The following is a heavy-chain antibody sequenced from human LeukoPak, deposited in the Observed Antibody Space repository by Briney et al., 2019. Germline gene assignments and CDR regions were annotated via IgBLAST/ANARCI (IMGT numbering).Heavy chain of an antibody. CDR3: ARHAYSYTPWFAP. J-gene: IGHJ5*02. V-gene: IGHV4-59*08. CDR2: IGNSGNT. D-gene: IGHD5-18*01. CDR1: GTSISSYC. Sequence: SETLSLTCTVSGTSISSYCWNWIRQPPGKGLEWIGYIGNSGNTQYNPSLQSRVTISVDTSKNQFSLKLSSVTAADTAVYYCARHAYSYTPWFAPWGQGTLVTVSS.